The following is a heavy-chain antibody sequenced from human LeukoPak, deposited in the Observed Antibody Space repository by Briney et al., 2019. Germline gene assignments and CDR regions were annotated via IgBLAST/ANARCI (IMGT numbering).Heavy chain of an antibody. Sequence: SETLSLTCTVSGGSISSSSYYWGWIRQPPGKGLEWIGGIYYSGSTYYSPSLKSRVTISVDTSKNQFSLKLSSVTAADTAVYYCAEGRYFDWLDDAFDIWGQGTMVTVSS. CDR3: AEGRYFDWLDDAFDI. V-gene: IGHV4-39*01. D-gene: IGHD3-9*01. CDR1: GGSISSSSYY. CDR2: IYYSGST. J-gene: IGHJ3*02.